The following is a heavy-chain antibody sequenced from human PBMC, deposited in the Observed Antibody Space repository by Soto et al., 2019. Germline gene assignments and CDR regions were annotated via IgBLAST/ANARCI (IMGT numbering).Heavy chain of an antibody. V-gene: IGHV1-8*01. J-gene: IGHJ6*02. D-gene: IGHD2-8*01. CDR2: RNPNSGNT. CDR1: GYTFTSYD. CDR3: ARWGVLKVYAGVNYYYYGMDV. Sequence: QVQLVQSGAEVKKPGASVKISCKASGYTFTSYDINWVRQATGQGLEWMGWRNPNSGNTGYAQKFQGRVTMTRNTSISTAYMELSSLKSEDTAVYYCARWGVLKVYAGVNYYYYGMDVWGQGTTVTVSS.